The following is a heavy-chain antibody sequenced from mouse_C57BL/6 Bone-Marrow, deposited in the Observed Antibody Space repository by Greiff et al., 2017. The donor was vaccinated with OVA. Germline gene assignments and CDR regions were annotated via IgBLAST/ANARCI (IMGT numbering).Heavy chain of an antibody. Sequence: EVKVVESGGGLVKPGGSLKLSCAASGFTFSSYAMSWVRQTPEKRLEWVATISDGGSYTYYPDNVKGRFTISRDNAKNNLYLQMSYLKSADTAMYYCARDGCCAMDYWGQGTSVTVSS. CDR3: ARDGCCAMDY. CDR1: GFTFSSYA. V-gene: IGHV5-4*01. D-gene: IGHD2-2*01. J-gene: IGHJ4*01. CDR2: ISDGGSYT.